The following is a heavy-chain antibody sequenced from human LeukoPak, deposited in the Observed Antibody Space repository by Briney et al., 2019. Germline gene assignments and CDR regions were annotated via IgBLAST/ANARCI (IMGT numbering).Heavy chain of an antibody. J-gene: IGHJ6*03. CDR2: INPNSGGT. V-gene: IGHV1-2*02. CDR3: AIFPYYYVSSGPYYYYYYMDV. CDR1: GYTFTGYY. Sequence: ASVKVSCKASGYTFTGYYMHWVRQAPGQGLEWMGWINPNSGGTNYAQKFQGRVTMTRDTSISTAYMELSRLRSDDTAVYYCAIFPYYYVSSGPYYYYYYMDVWGKGTTVTVSS. D-gene: IGHD3-22*01.